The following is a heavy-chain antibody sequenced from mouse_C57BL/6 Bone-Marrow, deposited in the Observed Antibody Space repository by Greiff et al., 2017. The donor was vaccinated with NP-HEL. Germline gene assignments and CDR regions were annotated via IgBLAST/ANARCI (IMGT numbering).Heavy chain of an antibody. Sequence: EVKLVESGAELVKPGASVKLSCTASGFNIKDYYMHWVKQRTEQGLEWIGRIDPEDGETKHAPKFQGKATITADTSSNTAYLQLSSLTSEDTAVYYCAEIPAYYSNYHVGYWGQGTTLTVSS. CDR1: GFNIKDYY. CDR3: AEIPAYYSNYHVGY. J-gene: IGHJ2*01. CDR2: IDPEDGET. D-gene: IGHD2-5*01. V-gene: IGHV14-2*01.